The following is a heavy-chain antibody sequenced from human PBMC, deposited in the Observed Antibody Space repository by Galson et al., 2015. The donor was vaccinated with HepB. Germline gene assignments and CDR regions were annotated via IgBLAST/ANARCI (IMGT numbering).Heavy chain of an antibody. V-gene: IGHV3-49*04. CDR2: IRSKPFGGTA. CDR3: AKSPSRSWSEFDI. D-gene: IGHD6-13*01. CDR1: RFTFGDYA. J-gene: IGHJ3*02. Sequence: SLRLSCAASRFTFGDYAVSWVRQAPGKGLEWVGFIRSKPFGGTAHFAASVKGRFTISRDDSKNTLYLQMNSLRAEDSALYYCAKSPSRSWSEFDIWGQGTMVIVSS.